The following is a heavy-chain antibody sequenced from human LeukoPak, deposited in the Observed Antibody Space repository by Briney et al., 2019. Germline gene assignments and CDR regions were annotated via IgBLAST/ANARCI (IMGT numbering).Heavy chain of an antibody. Sequence: GGSLRLSCAATGFTFNNYWKSWVRQAPGKGLEWVANIREDGSEKYYVDSVKGQFTISRDNAKNSLFLQMNYLRAEDTAIYYCARDLAGHYYGSGSSFDYWGQGTLVTVSS. CDR1: GFTFNNYW. D-gene: IGHD3-10*01. J-gene: IGHJ4*02. CDR3: ARDLAGHYYGSGSSFDY. V-gene: IGHV3-7*01. CDR2: IREDGSEK.